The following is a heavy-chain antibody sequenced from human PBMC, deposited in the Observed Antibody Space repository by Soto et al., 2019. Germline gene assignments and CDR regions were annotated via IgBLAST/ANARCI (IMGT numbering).Heavy chain of an antibody. CDR2: IYYSGST. Sequence: SETLSLTCTVSGGSISSSSDYWGWVRQPPGKGLEWIGGIYYSGSTYYNPSLKSRVTISVDTSKNQFSLKLSSVTAADTAVYYCANLKHDYGVYGVITDSYYMDVWGKGTTVTVSS. CDR1: GGSISSSSDY. V-gene: IGHV4-39*01. J-gene: IGHJ6*03. CDR3: ANLKHDYGVYGVITDSYYMDV. D-gene: IGHD4-17*01.